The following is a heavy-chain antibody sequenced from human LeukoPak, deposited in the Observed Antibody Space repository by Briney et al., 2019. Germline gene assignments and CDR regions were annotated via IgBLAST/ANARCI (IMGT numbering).Heavy chain of an antibody. V-gene: IGHV4-39*07. CDR1: GGSITSDAYY. CDR2: VHYSGAT. J-gene: IGHJ6*03. Sequence: SETLSLTCTVSGGSITSDAYYWGWIRQPPGKGLEWIASVHYSGATYYNPSLKSRVTISVDTSKNQFSLKLSSVTAADTAVYYCARAWRGYYYYYYMDVWGKGTTVTVSS. CDR3: ARAWRGYYYYYYMDV.